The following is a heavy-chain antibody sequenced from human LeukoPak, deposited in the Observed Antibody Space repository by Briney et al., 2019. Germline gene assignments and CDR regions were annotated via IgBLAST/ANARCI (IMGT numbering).Heavy chain of an antibody. Sequence: SETLSLTCAVYGGSFSGYYWSWIRQPPGKGLEWIGEINHSGSTNYNPSLKSRVTISVDTSKNQFSLKLSSVTAADTAVYYCARGGIRFLEWLPRNKRMDYWGQGTLVTVSS. CDR1: GGSFSGYY. V-gene: IGHV4-34*01. D-gene: IGHD3-3*01. CDR2: INHSGST. J-gene: IGHJ4*02. CDR3: ARGGIRFLEWLPRNKRMDY.